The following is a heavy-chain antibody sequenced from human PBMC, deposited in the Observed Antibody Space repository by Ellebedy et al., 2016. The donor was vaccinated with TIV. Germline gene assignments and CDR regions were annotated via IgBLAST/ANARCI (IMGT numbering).Heavy chain of an antibody. CDR1: GFTVSSHF. CDR3: ARDPGGGGAYSDNWFDP. Sequence: GGSLRLSCAASGFTVSSHFMNWVRQTPGQGLEWVAVIYPDGCTNYTHSVEGRFTISRDDSKNTVYLQMNTLRGEDAAVYFCARDPGGGGAYSDNWFDPWGQGTVVTVSS. D-gene: IGHD3-16*01. V-gene: IGHV3-66*01. J-gene: IGHJ5*02. CDR2: IYPDGCT.